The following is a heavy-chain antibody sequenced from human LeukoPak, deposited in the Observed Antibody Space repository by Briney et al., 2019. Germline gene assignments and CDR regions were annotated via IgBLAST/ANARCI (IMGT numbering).Heavy chain of an antibody. CDR2: ISYDGSNK. CDR1: GFTFSSYW. Sequence: GGSLRLSCAASGFTFSSYWMSWVRQAPGKGLEWVAVISYDGSNKYYADSVKGRFTISRDNSKNTLYLQMNSLRAEDTAVYYCARVVRDIVGATDLDYWGQGTLVTVSS. V-gene: IGHV3-30*03. J-gene: IGHJ4*02. CDR3: ARVVRDIVGATDLDY. D-gene: IGHD1-26*01.